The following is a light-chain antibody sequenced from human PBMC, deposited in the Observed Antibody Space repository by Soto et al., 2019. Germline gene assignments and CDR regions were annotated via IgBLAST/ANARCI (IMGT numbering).Light chain of an antibody. V-gene: IGLV1-51*01. CDR3: ATWDSSLIAGV. CDR2: DNN. J-gene: IGLJ2*01. Sequence: QSVLTKPPSVSAAPGQTVTISCSGSSSNIGNNFVSWYQHLPGTAPKLLIYDNNKRPSGIPDRFSGTKSGTSATLGITGLQTGDEAHYYCATWDSSLIAGVFGGGTKLTVL. CDR1: SSNIGNNF.